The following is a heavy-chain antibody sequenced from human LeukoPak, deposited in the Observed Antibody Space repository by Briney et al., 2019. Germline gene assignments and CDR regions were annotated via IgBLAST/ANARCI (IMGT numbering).Heavy chain of an antibody. D-gene: IGHD2-21*01. CDR2: IYFSGST. Sequence: SETLSLTCTVSGGSISSGGYYWGWIRQPPGKGLEWIGSIYFSGSTHYNPSLRSRVTMPVDTPKNQVSLKLTSVTAATDTAVYYCVSPYLARLDNWGQGTLVTVSS. CDR3: VSPYLARLDN. CDR1: GGSISSGGYY. V-gene: IGHV4-39*01. J-gene: IGHJ4*02.